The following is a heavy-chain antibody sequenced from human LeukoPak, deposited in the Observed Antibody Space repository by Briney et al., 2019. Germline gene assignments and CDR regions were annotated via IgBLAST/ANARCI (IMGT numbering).Heavy chain of an antibody. J-gene: IGHJ5*02. CDR2: IYTSGST. V-gene: IGHV4-4*07. CDR1: GGSISSYY. CDR3: ARTPRDCSSTSCYFWFDP. D-gene: IGHD2-2*01. Sequence: PSETLSLTCTVSGGSISSYYWSWIRQPAGKGLEWMGRIYTSGSTNYNPSLKSRVTMSVDTSKNQFSLKLSSVTAADTAVYYCARTPRDCSSTSCYFWFDPWGQGTLVTVSS.